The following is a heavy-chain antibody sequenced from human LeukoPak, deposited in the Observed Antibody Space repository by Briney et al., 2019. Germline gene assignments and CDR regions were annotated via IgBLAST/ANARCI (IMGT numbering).Heavy chain of an antibody. CDR1: GFSFSSYG. Sequence: PGGSLRLSCVGSGFSFSSYGMHWVRQAPGKGLEWVAVKWSDGSNKYYADSARGRFTISRDNSKNTLYLHMNSLRVEDTAVYFCAREVGMAKVDYFDFWGQGTLVTVSS. D-gene: IGHD5-24*01. CDR3: AREVGMAKVDYFDF. V-gene: IGHV3-33*01. J-gene: IGHJ4*02. CDR2: KWSDGSNK.